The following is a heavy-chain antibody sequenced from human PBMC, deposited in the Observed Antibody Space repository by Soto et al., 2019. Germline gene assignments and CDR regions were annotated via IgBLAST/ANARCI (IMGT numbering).Heavy chain of an antibody. Sequence: VQLQESGPGLVKPSQTLSLTCTVSGGSISSGDYYWSWIRQPPGKGLEWIGYIYYSGSTYYNPSLKSRVTISVDTSKNQFSLKLSSVTAADTAVYYCARAPSYYAATGYYFDYWGQGTLVTVSS. CDR3: ARAPSYYAATGYYFDY. V-gene: IGHV4-30-4*01. CDR2: IYYSGST. CDR1: GGSISSGDYY. J-gene: IGHJ4*02. D-gene: IGHD2-2*01.